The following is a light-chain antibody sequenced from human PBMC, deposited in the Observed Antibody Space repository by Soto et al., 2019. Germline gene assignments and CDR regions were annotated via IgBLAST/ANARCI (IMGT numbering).Light chain of an antibody. CDR3: SSYTSSSFYV. CDR1: SSDVGGYNY. CDR2: DAS. Sequence: QSALTQPASVSGSPGQSITISCTGTSSDVGGYNYVSWYQQHPGKAPKLMIYDASNRPSGVSNRFSGSKSGNTASLTISGRHAEDEADYYCSSYTSSSFYVFGTGTKLTVL. J-gene: IGLJ1*01. V-gene: IGLV2-14*01.